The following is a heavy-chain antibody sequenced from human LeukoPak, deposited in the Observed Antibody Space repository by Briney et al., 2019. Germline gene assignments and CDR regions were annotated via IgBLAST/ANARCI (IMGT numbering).Heavy chain of an antibody. V-gene: IGHV3-48*03. CDR1: GFTFSSYE. J-gene: IGHJ4*02. CDR2: ISSSGTPI. Sequence: QPGGSLRLSCATSGFTFSSYEMNWDRQAPGKGLEWVSYISSSGTPIYYTDSVKGRFTISRDIAKNSLYLQMNSLRAEDTAVYYCARVSGYRATFDYWGQGTLVTVSS. CDR3: ARVSGYRATFDY. D-gene: IGHD3-9*01.